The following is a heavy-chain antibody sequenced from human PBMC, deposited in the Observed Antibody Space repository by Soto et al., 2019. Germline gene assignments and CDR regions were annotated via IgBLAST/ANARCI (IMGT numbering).Heavy chain of an antibody. CDR3: ARGLILWFGELSRRGGYYYYMDV. CDR2: INDSGNI. J-gene: IGHJ6*03. V-gene: IGHV4-34*01. Sequence: WTWIRPTPEKGLEWIGEINDSGNINYNPSLKSRVTILVDTAKKQISLRLSSVTAADTAVYYCARGLILWFGELSRRGGYYYYMDVWGKGTTVTVSS. D-gene: IGHD3-10*01.